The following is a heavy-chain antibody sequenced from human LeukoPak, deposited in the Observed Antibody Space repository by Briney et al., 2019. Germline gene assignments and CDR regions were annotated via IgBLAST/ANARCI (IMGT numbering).Heavy chain of an antibody. J-gene: IGHJ4*02. Sequence: GGSLSLSCAASGFTFSSYGMHWVCQAPGKGLEWVAVISYDGSNKYYADSVKGRFTISRDSSKNTLYLQMNSLRAEDTAVYYCAKGTMVRGVTHYWGQGTLVTVSS. CDR2: ISYDGSNK. CDR1: GFTFSSYG. CDR3: AKGTMVRGVTHY. V-gene: IGHV3-30*18. D-gene: IGHD3-10*01.